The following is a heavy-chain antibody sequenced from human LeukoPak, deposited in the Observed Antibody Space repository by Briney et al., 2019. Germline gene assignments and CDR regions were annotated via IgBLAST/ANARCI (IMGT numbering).Heavy chain of an antibody. D-gene: IGHD6-13*01. CDR1: GGIFSSYA. CDR2: IIPIFGTA. Sequence: SVKVSCKASGGIFSSYAISWVRQAPGQGLEWMGGIIPIFGTANYAQKFQGRVTIITDESTSTAYMELSSLRSEDTAVYYCARDRAAARPYYYYYMDVWGKGTTVTVSS. J-gene: IGHJ6*03. V-gene: IGHV1-69*05. CDR3: ARDRAAARPYYYYYMDV.